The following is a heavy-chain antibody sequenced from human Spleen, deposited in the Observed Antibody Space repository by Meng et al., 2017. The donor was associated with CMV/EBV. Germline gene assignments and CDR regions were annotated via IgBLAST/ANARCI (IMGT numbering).Heavy chain of an antibody. D-gene: IGHD5-24*01. CDR2: IIPIFGTA. Sequence: SVKVSCKASGGTFSSYAISWVRQAPGQGLEWMGGIIPIFGTANYAQKFQGRVTITTDESTSTAYMELSSLRSVDTAVYYCAREGSGQRDGYNYDYFDYWGQGTLVTVSS. J-gene: IGHJ4*02. V-gene: IGHV1-69*05. CDR3: AREGSGQRDGYNYDYFDY. CDR1: GGTFSSYA.